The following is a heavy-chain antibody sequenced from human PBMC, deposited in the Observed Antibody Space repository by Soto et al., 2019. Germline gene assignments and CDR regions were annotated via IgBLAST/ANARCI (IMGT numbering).Heavy chain of an antibody. D-gene: IGHD5-18*01. Sequence: QVQLVESGGGVVQPGRSLRLSCAASGFTFSSYGMHWVRQAPGKGLEWVAVIWHDGSNKYYADSVKGRFTISRDNSKNTLYLQINSLRAEDTAVYYCARGRGYSYGSLDYWGQGTLVTVSS. J-gene: IGHJ4*02. CDR3: ARGRGYSYGSLDY. CDR1: GFTFSSYG. V-gene: IGHV3-33*01. CDR2: IWHDGSNK.